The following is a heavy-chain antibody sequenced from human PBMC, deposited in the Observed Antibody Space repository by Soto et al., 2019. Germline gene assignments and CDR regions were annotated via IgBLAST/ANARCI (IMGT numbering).Heavy chain of an antibody. CDR3: ARRRYCGVDSYTQYYYGMDV. CDR1: GDTFSSYT. D-gene: IGHD2-21*01. J-gene: IGHJ6*02. V-gene: IGHV1-69*02. CDR2: IIPVLGVT. Sequence: QVQLVQSGPEVKKPGSSVRISCRSGGDTFSSYTVSWVRQTPGQGLEWMGRIIPVLGVTNYSRKFKGRMTITADKSTSTAHMELTSLKSGDTARYYWARRRYCGVDSYTQYYYGMDVWGQGTSVIVSS.